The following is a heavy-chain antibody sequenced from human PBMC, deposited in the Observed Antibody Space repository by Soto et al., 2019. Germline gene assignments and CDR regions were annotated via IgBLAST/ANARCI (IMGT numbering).Heavy chain of an antibody. J-gene: IGHJ4*01. D-gene: IGHD2-15*01. Sequence: GGSLRLSCSASGFIFSESTIYWVRQVPGKGLEAISAVSTSGRSTYYADSVKDRFTISRDNSKNTLFLQMGSLRPEDTAIYYCGKEGHGLVCVALDYWGQGTQVTVSS. CDR3: GKEGHGLVCVALDY. CDR1: GFIFSEST. V-gene: IGHV3-64D*06. CDR2: VSTSGRST.